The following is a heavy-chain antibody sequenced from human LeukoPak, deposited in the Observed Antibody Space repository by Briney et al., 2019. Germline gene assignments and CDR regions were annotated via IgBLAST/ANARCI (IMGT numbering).Heavy chain of an antibody. D-gene: IGHD3-10*01. J-gene: IGHJ5*02. CDR2: IYYSGST. CDR3: ARTYYYGSGKWFDP. CDR1: GGSISSGGYY. Sequence: SETLSLTCTVSGGSISSGGYYWSWIRQHSGKGLEWIGYIYYSGSTYYNPSLKSRVTISVDTSKNQFSLKLSSVTAADTAVYYCARTYYYGSGKWFDPWGQGTLVTVSS. V-gene: IGHV4-31*03.